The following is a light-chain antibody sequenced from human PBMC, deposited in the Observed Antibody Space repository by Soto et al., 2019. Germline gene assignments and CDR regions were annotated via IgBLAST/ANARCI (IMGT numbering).Light chain of an antibody. V-gene: IGLV2-11*01. CDR1: SSDVGGYNL. CDR3: CSYAGSYTVV. Sequence: QSVLTQPRSVSGSPGQSVTISCTGTSSDVGGYNLVSWYQHHPGKAPKLMIYDVSKWPSGVPDRFSGSKSGNTASLTISGLQADDEADYYCCSYAGSYTVVFGGGTKLPVL. J-gene: IGLJ2*01. CDR2: DVS.